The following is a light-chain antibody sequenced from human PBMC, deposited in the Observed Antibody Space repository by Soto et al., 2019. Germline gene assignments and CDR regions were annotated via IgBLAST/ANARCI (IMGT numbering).Light chain of an antibody. J-gene: IGKJ1*01. V-gene: IGKV3-20*01. CDR2: GAS. CDR1: QSVSSSY. CDR3: QQYGSSPVT. Sequence: EIVLTQSPGTLPLSPGERATLSCRASQSVSSSYLAWYQQKPGQAPRLLIYGASSRATGIPDRLSGSGSGTDFTLTISRLEPEDFAVYYCQQYGSSPVTFGQGTKVEIK.